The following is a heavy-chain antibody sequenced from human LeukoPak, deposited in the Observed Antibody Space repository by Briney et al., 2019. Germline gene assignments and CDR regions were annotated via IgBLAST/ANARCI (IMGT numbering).Heavy chain of an antibody. CDR3: ARHLSGTTMSHYFDF. CDR1: GDSISSGRNY. CDR2: IYSSGNT. J-gene: IGHJ4*02. V-gene: IGHV4-39*01. D-gene: IGHD1-1*01. Sequence: PSETPSLTCSVSGDSISSGRNYWGWIRQSPGKGLEWIASIYSSGNTHSNPSLKSRVSISVDTSKNQDSLKLYSVTASDAAIYYCARHLSGTTMSHYFDFWGQGTLVTVSS.